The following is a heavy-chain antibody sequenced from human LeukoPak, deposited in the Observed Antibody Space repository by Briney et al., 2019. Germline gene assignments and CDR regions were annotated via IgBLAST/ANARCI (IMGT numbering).Heavy chain of an antibody. CDR1: GYALTTHG. J-gene: IGHJ5*02. Sequence: GGVTDSLLSSGYALTTHGSNGVRLSPGQGGAGVGWINTNTGQPNYVQDLRGGLVFTLDTPVRTAYVQINRLTAEDTAVSYCATALTAIKTGFEAWGQGTLVTVSS. CDR3: ATALTAIKTGFEA. CDR2: INTNTGQP. D-gene: IGHD2-21*02. V-gene: IGHV7-4-1*02.